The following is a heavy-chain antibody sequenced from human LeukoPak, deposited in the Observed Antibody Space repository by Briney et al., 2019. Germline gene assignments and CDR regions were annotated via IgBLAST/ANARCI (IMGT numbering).Heavy chain of an antibody. D-gene: IGHD3-22*01. Sequence: PGGSLRLSCAASGFTFSSYGMNWVRQAPGKGLEWVSAISVSGHSTYYADSVKGRFTISRDNAKNSLYLQMNSLRAEDTAVHYCAREADSSGYYYYFDYWGQGTLVTVSS. V-gene: IGHV3-23*01. CDR1: GFTFSSYG. J-gene: IGHJ4*02. CDR3: AREADSSGYYYYFDY. CDR2: ISVSGHST.